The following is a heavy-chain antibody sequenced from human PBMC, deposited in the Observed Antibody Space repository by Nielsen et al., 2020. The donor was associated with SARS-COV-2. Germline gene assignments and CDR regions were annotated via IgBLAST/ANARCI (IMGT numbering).Heavy chain of an antibody. CDR2: INTSTGKP. V-gene: IGHV7-4-1*02. D-gene: IGHD3-10*01. CDR1: GYTLTELS. CDR3: ARDNFGSGGTASYGMDV. Sequence: ASVKVSCKVSGYTLTELSMHWVRQAPGQGLEWMGWINTSTGKPTYAQAFTGRFVFSLDTSVSTAYLEISSLKAEDTAVYYCARDNFGSGGTASYGMDVWGQGTTVTVS. J-gene: IGHJ6*02.